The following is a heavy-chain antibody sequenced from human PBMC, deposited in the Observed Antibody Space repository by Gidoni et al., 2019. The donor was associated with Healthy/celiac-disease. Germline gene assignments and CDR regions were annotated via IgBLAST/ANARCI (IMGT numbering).Heavy chain of an antibody. D-gene: IGHD4-17*01. CDR1: GFTFDDYG. CDR3: VKDISHGDYCDY. V-gene: IGHV3-43D*03. CDR2: ISWDGDST. J-gene: IGHJ4*02. Sequence: EVQLVESGGVVVQPGGSWRLSRAASGFTFDDYGMHWVRQAPGKGLEWVSLISWDGDSTYYADSVKGRFTISRDNSRNSLYLQMNSLRAEDTALYYCVKDISHGDYCDYWGQGTLVTVSS.